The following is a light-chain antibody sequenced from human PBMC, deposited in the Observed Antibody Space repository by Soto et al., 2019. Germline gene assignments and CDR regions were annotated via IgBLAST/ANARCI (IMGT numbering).Light chain of an antibody. CDR2: TAS. Sequence: DIQMTQSPSSLSVSVGDRVTITCRASQSIVSYLNWYQQKLGKAPKLLIYTASNLQRGVPSRFSGSGSGTDFTLTISNLQPEDFATYYCQQSYSTPLTFGQGTKLEIK. J-gene: IGKJ2*01. CDR3: QQSYSTPLT. V-gene: IGKV1-39*01. CDR1: QSIVSY.